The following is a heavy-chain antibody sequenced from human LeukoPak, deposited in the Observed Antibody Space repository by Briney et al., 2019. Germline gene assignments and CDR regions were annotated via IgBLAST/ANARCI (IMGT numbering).Heavy chain of an antibody. J-gene: IGHJ4*02. CDR1: GGSISSADYS. V-gene: IGHV4-30-4*01. CDR2: IYNSGST. CDR3: ARGTSAYDSYSSGWPPFDY. D-gene: IGHD6-19*01. Sequence: PSQTLSLTCTVSGGSISSADYSWSWIRQPPGKGLEWIGDIYNSGSTYYNPSLESRLTISVDTSKNQFSLKLNSVTAADTAVYYCARGTSAYDSYSSGWPPFDYWGQGTLVTVSS.